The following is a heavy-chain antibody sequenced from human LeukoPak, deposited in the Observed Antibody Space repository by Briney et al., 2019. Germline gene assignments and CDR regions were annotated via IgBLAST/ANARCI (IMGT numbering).Heavy chain of an antibody. V-gene: IGHV3-7*03. CDR3: ARGPNYVWGSYRYFDY. D-gene: IGHD3-16*02. CDR1: GLTFSNYW. CDR2: IKEDGSEK. Sequence: PGGSLRLSCAASGLTFSNYWMSWVRQAPGKGLEWVANIKEDGSEKYYVDSMKGRFTISRDNAKNSLYLQMSSLRVEDTAVYYCARGPNYVWGSYRYFDYWGQGTLVTVSS. J-gene: IGHJ4*02.